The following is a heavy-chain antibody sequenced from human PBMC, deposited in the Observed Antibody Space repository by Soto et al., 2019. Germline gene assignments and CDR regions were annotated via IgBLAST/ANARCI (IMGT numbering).Heavy chain of an antibody. D-gene: IGHD5-12*01. CDR2: IVASGGIT. V-gene: IGHV3-23*01. CDR1: GFTFSSYP. Sequence: EVQLLESGGGLAQPGGSLRLSCAASGFTFSSYPMSWVRQAPGQGLELVSGIVASGGITYYADSVKGRFTISRDNSKNTLYLQMNSLRAEDTAVYYCAKNSAATIRVGYDYWGQGTLVTVSS. CDR3: AKNSAATIRVGYDY. J-gene: IGHJ4*02.